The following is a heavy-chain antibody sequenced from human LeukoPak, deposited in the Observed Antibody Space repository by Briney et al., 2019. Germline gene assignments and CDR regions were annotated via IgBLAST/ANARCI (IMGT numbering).Heavy chain of an antibody. Sequence: SETLSLTCTVSGGSISSYYWSWIRQPPGKGLEWIGYIYYSGSTNYNPSLKSRVTISVDTSKNQFSLKLSSVTAADTAVYYCARDAAPYCGGDCYVFDIWGQGTMVTVSS. CDR1: GGSISSYY. V-gene: IGHV4-59*12. CDR3: ARDAAPYCGGDCYVFDI. J-gene: IGHJ3*02. CDR2: IYYSGST. D-gene: IGHD2-21*01.